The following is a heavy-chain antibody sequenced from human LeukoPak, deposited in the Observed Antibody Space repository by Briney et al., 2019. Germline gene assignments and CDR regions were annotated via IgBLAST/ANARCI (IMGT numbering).Heavy chain of an antibody. Sequence: SETLSLTCTVSGGSISTYNWGWIRQPAGKGLEWIGRIHASGSTNYNPSLKSRVTMSVDTSKNQFSLRLNSMTAADTAVYYCARGYCSGVSCYWVDFWGQGTLVTVSS. D-gene: IGHD2-15*01. J-gene: IGHJ4*02. CDR3: ARGYCSGVSCYWVDF. CDR1: GGSISTYN. V-gene: IGHV4-4*07. CDR2: IHASGST.